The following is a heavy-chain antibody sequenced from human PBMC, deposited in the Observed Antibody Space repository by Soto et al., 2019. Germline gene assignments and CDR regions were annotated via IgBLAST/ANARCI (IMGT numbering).Heavy chain of an antibody. V-gene: IGHV4-30-2*01. Sequence: SETLSLTCAVSGGSISSGGYSWSWMRQPPGKGLEWIGYIYHSGSTYYNPSLKSRVTISVDRSKNQFSLKLNSVTAADTAVYYCARVPDVWGQGTTVTVSS. CDR1: GGSISSGGYS. CDR3: ARVPDV. CDR2: IYHSGST. J-gene: IGHJ6*02.